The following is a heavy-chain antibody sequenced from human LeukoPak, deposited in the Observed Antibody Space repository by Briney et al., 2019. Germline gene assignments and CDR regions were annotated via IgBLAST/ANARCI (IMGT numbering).Heavy chain of an antibody. V-gene: IGHV5-51*01. CDR2: IYPGDSDT. D-gene: IGHD3-22*01. Sequence: ESLKISCKGSGYSFTSYWIGWVRQMPGKGLEWMGIIYPGDSDTRYSPSFQGQVSISSDKSISTDYLQWSSLKASDTAMYYCARPSGTPYYYDSSSPFDPWGQGTLVTVSS. J-gene: IGHJ5*02. CDR3: ARPSGTPYYYDSSSPFDP. CDR1: GYSFTSYW.